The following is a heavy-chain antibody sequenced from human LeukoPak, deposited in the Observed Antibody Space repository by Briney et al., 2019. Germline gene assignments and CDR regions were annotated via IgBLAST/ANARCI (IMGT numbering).Heavy chain of an antibody. J-gene: IGHJ4*02. V-gene: IGHV3-23*01. CDR1: GFAFNNYA. Sequence: PGGSLRLSCAASGFAFNNYAMNWVRQAPGKGLEWVAAISVTGSKTYYADSVKGRFAISRDNSKNTLFLQMSSLRADDTAVYYCAKPEDDYWGQGTPVTVSS. CDR3: AKPEDDY. CDR2: ISVTGSKT.